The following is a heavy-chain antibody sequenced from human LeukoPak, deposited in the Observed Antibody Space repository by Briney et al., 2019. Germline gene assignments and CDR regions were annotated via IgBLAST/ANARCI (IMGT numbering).Heavy chain of an antibody. CDR1: GFTFSSYA. D-gene: IGHD6-13*01. CDR3: AKSTSSWERVDY. J-gene: IGHJ4*02. Sequence: GGSLRLSCAASGFTFSSYAMSWVRQAPGKGLEWVSSISGNSGRTYYADSVKGRFSISRDNSNNTLYLQTNSLRAEDAAVYYCAKSTSSWERVDYWGQGTLVTVSS. V-gene: IGHV3-23*01. CDR2: ISGNSGRT.